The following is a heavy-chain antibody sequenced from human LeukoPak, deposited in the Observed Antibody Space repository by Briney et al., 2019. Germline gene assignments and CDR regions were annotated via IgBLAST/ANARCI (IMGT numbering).Heavy chain of an antibody. CDR3: ARINNWFDP. Sequence: PSETLSLTCAVYGGSFSGYYWSWIRQPPGKGLEWIGYIYYSGSTNYNPSLESRVTISVDTSKNQFSLKLSSVTAADTAVYYCARINNWFDPWGQGTLVTVSS. CDR1: GGSFSGYY. V-gene: IGHV4-59*01. J-gene: IGHJ5*02. CDR2: IYYSGST.